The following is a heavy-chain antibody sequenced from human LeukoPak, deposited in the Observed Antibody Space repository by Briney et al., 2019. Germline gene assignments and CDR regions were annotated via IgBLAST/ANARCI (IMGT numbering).Heavy chain of an antibody. CDR2: INHSGST. Sequence: SETLSLTCAVYGGSFSGYYWSWIRQPPGKGLERIGEINHSGSTNYNPSLKSRVTISVDTSKNQFSLKLSSVTAADTAVYYCARDLVTVTKGFDIWGQGTMVSVSS. CDR1: GGSFSGYY. CDR3: ARDLVTVTKGFDI. V-gene: IGHV4-34*01. D-gene: IGHD4-17*01. J-gene: IGHJ3*02.